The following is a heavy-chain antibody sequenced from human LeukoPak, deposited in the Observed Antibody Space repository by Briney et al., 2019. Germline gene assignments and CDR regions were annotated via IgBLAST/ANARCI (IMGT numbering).Heavy chain of an antibody. J-gene: IGHJ6*02. CDR2: ISYDGSNK. Sequence: GGSLRLSCAASGFTFSSYAMHWVRQAPGKGLEWVAVISYDGSNKYYADSVKGRFTISRDNSKNTLYLQMNSLRAEDTAVYYCARLLAVAGTEGYYYYGMDVWGQATTVTVSS. V-gene: IGHV3-30-3*01. CDR3: ARLLAVAGTEGYYYYGMDV. CDR1: GFTFSSYA. D-gene: IGHD6-19*01.